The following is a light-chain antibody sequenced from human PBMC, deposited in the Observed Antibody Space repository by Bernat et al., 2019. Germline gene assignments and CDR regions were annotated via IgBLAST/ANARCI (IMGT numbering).Light chain of an antibody. CDR3: QQSYSTSLWT. J-gene: IGKJ1*01. Sequence: DIQMTQSPSSLSASVGDRVTITCRASQSISSYLNWYQQKPGKAPKLLIYAASSLQSGVPSRFSVSGSGTDFTLTISSLQPEDFATYYCQQSYSTSLWTFGQGTKVEIK. V-gene: IGKV1-39*01. CDR2: AAS. CDR1: QSISSY.